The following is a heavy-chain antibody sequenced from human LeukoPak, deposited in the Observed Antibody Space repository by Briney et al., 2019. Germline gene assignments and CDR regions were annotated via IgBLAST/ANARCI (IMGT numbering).Heavy chain of an antibody. Sequence: GGSLRLSCAASGFTFNTYAMSWVRQAPGKGLEWVSTITGRGGATYYADSVKGRFTVSRDNSKNTLYLQMNSLRAEDTAIYYCAKGRNEDGDAALNYWGQGTLVTVSS. J-gene: IGHJ4*02. CDR2: ITGRGGAT. D-gene: IGHD4-17*01. CDR1: GFTFNTYA. CDR3: AKGRNEDGDAALNY. V-gene: IGHV3-23*01.